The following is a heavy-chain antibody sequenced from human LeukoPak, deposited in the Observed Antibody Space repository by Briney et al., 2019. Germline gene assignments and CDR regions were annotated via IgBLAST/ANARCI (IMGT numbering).Heavy chain of an antibody. CDR3: TRVGRSYYYYYYMDV. CDR2: ISSSSSYL. J-gene: IGHJ6*03. D-gene: IGHD3-16*02. V-gene: IGHV3-21*01. CDR1: GFTLSDYS. Sequence: GGSLRLSCAASGFTLSDYSMNWVRQAPGKGLEWVSSISSSSSYLYYADSVKGRFTISRDNAKNSLYLQMNSLRAEDTAVYYCTRVGRSYYYYYYMDVWGKGTTVTISS.